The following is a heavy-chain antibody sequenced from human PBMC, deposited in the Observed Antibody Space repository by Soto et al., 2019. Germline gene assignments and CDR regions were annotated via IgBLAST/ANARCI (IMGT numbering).Heavy chain of an antibody. CDR2: IYYSGHT. V-gene: IGHV4-59*06. CDR1: GGSFSGYY. CDR3: ARSWSSESYYIWSY. D-gene: IGHD3-10*01. Sequence: SETLSLTCAVYGGSFSGYYWSWIRQPPGKGLEWIGYIYYSGHTYYNPSLKSRITISVDTSENQFFLKLSSVTAADTAVYYCARSWSSESYYIWSYWGQGTLVTVSS. J-gene: IGHJ4*02.